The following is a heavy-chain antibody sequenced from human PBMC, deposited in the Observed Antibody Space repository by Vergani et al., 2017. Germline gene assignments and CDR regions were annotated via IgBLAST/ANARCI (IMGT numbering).Heavy chain of an antibody. V-gene: IGHV3-21*01. J-gene: IGHJ4*02. D-gene: IGHD5-18*01. CDR3: ARDDTAMVTNDY. CDR1: GGSFSGYY. Sequence: VQLQQWGAGLLKPSETLSLTCAVYGGSFSGYYWSWIRQPPGKGLEWVSSISSSSSYIYYADSVKGRFTISRDNAKNSLYLQMNSLRAEDTAVYYCARDDTAMVTNDYWGQGTLVTVSS. CDR2: ISSSSSYI.